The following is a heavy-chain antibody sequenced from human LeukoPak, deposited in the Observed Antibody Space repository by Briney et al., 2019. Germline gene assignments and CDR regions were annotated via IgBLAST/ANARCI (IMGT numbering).Heavy chain of an antibody. CDR1: GYNFTTYW. CDR2: IYPGDSDT. V-gene: IGHV5-51*01. J-gene: IGHJ4*02. CDR3: ARLPAGPYYFDY. Sequence: GESLKISCEASGYNFTTYWIGWVRQMPGKGLEWMGIIYPGDSDTRYSPSFQGQVTISADKSISTAYLQWSSLKASDTAMYYCARLPAGPYYFDYWGQGTLVTVSS.